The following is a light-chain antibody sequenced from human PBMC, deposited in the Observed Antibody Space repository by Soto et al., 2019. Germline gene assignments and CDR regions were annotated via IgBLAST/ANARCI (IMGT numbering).Light chain of an antibody. J-gene: IGKJ5*01. Sequence: EIVLPQSPGTLSLSPGERATLSCRASQSVSSSYLAWYQQKPGQAPRLLIYGASTRATGIPARFSGSGSGTDFSLTISRLEPEDFAVYYCQQYGSSLITFGQGTRLEIK. V-gene: IGKV3-20*01. CDR1: QSVSSSY. CDR3: QQYGSSLIT. CDR2: GAS.